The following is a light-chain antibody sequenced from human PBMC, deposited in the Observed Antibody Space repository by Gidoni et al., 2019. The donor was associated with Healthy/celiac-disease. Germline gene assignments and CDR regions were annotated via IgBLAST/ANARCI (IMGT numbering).Light chain of an antibody. J-gene: IGKJ1*01. CDR2: GAS. Sequence: EIVLTQSPGTLSLSPGERATLSCRASQSVSSSYLAWYQQKPGQAPRLLIYGASSRATGIPDRVSGSGSGTDLTLTISRLEPEDFAVYYCQQYGSSRTFGQXTKVEIK. V-gene: IGKV3-20*01. CDR1: QSVSSSY. CDR3: QQYGSSRT.